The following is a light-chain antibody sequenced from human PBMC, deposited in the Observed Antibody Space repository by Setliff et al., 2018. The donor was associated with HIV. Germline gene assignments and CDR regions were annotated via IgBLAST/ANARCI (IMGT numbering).Light chain of an antibody. CDR1: SSDIGSSNY. Sequence: QSVLTQPASVSGSPGQSITISCTGTSSDIGSSNYVSWYQEHPGKAPKLMIYDVSKRPSGVSNRFSGSKSGNTASLTISGLQAEDEADYHCSSYTGRSTFVFGTGTKVTVL. V-gene: IGLV2-14*01. J-gene: IGLJ1*01. CDR3: SSYTGRSTFV. CDR2: DVS.